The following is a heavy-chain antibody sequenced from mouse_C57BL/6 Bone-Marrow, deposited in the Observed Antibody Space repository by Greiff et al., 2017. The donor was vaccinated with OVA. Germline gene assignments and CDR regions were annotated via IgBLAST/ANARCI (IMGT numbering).Heavy chain of an antibody. CDR2: IYPGDGDT. J-gene: IGHJ2*01. V-gene: IGHV1-82*01. Sequence: QVQLKESGPELVKPGASVKISCKASGYAFSSSWMNWVKQRPGKGLEWIGRIYPGDGDTNYNGKFKGKATLTADKSSSTAYMQLSSLTSEDSAVYFCAEGGLRLSFDYWGQGTTLTVSP. CDR1: GYAFSSSW. CDR3: AEGGLRLSFDY. D-gene: IGHD3-2*02.